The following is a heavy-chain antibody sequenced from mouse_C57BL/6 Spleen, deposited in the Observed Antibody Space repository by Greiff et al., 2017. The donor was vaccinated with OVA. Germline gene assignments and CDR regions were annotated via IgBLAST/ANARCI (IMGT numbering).Heavy chain of an antibody. D-gene: IGHD1-1*01. Sequence: EVQLLESGGGLVQPGGSMKLSCAASGFTFSDAWMDWVRQSPEKGLEWVAEIRNKANNHATPYAESVKGRFTISRDDSKSSVYLQMSSLRAEDTGMYYCTAVITTASFDYWGQGTTLTVSS. CDR1: GFTFSDAW. J-gene: IGHJ2*01. CDR2: IRNKANNHAT. V-gene: IGHV6-6*01. CDR3: TAVITTASFDY.